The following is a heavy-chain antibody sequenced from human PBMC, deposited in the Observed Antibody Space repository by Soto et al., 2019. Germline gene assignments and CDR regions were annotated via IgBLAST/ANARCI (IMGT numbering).Heavy chain of an antibody. CDR2: IYSGGST. J-gene: IGHJ4*02. Sequence: PGGSLRLSCAASGFTVSSNYMSWVRQAPGKGLEWVSVIYSGGSTYYADSVKGRFTISRDNSKNTLYLQMNSLRAEDTAVYYCARVGMSDFWRHFDYWGQGTLVTVSS. V-gene: IGHV3-66*01. CDR3: ARVGMSDFWRHFDY. D-gene: IGHD3-3*01. CDR1: GFTVSSNY.